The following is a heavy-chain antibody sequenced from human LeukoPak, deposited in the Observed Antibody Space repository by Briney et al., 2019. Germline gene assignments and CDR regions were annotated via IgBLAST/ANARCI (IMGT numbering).Heavy chain of an antibody. Sequence: ASVKVSCKASGYTFTGYYMHWVRQAPGQGLEWMGWINPNSGGTNYAQKFQGRVTMTRDTSISTAYMELSRLRSDDTAVYYCARVRVPPNYYDSSGYPPSRKPAAFDIWGQGTMVTVSS. J-gene: IGHJ3*02. CDR2: INPNSGGT. V-gene: IGHV1-2*02. CDR3: ARVRVPPNYYDSSGYPPSRKPAAFDI. D-gene: IGHD3-22*01. CDR1: GYTFTGYY.